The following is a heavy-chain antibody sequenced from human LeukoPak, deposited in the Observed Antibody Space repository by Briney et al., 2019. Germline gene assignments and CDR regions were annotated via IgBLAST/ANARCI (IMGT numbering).Heavy chain of an antibody. CDR2: IYPGDSDT. J-gene: IGHJ4*02. Sequence: GESLKISCKGSGYSFTSYWIGWVRQMPGKGLEWMGIIYPGDSDTRYSPSFQGQVTISADKSISTAYLQWSSLKASDTAMYYCARGPLGPIPYSNFDYWGQGTLVTVSS. D-gene: IGHD2-21*01. CDR1: GYSFTSYW. V-gene: IGHV5-51*01. CDR3: ARGPLGPIPYSNFDY.